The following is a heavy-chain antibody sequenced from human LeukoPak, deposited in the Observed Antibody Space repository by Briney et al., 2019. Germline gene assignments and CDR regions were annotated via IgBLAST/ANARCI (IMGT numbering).Heavy chain of an antibody. D-gene: IGHD3-10*01. CDR3: ATNHYYGSGSYYEH. J-gene: IGHJ4*02. CDR1: GFTFSSYA. CDR2: IYSGGRT. V-gene: IGHV3-66*01. Sequence: QPGGSLRLSCAASGFTFSSYAMTWVRQAPGKGPEWVSVIYSGGRTYYADSVKGRFTISRDNSENTLYLQMNSLRAEDTAVYYCATNHYYGSGSYYEHWGQGTLVTVSS.